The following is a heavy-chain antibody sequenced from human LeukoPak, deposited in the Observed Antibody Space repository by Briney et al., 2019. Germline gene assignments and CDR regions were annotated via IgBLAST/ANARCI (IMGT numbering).Heavy chain of an antibody. Sequence: SETLSLTCAVYGGSFSGYYWSWIRQPPGEGLEWIGEINHSGSTNYNPSLKSRVTISVDTSKNQFSLKLSSVTAADTAVYYCARALSLHSIGNSWYY. J-gene: IGHJ6*01. D-gene: IGHD6-13*01. CDR3: ARALSLHSIGNSWYY. V-gene: IGHV4-34*01. CDR2: INHSGST. CDR1: GGSFSGYY.